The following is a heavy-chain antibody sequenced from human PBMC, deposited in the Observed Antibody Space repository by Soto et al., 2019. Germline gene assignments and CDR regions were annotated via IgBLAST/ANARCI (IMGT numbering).Heavy chain of an antibody. CDR2: IGTAGDT. Sequence: PGGSLRLSCAASGFTFSSYDMHWVRQAIGKGLERVSAIGTAGDTHYPDSVKGRFTISRENAKNSLYLQMNSLRAGDTAVYYCARGMYYNFWSGSLRHYYYMDVWGKGTTVTVSS. CDR3: ARGMYYNFWSGSLRHYYYMDV. D-gene: IGHD3-3*01. J-gene: IGHJ6*03. CDR1: GFTFSSYD. V-gene: IGHV3-13*01.